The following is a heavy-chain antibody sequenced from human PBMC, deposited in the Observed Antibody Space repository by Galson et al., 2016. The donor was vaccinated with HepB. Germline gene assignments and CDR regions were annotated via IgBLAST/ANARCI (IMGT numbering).Heavy chain of an antibody. CDR1: GYAFTSYG. V-gene: IGHV1-18*04. J-gene: IGHJ4*02. CDR3: VRHTGDDYFDY. CDR2: ISAYNDHT. Sequence: SVKVSCKASGYAFTSYGISWVRQAPGQGLEWMGWISAYNDHTIYAQRFQGRVTMSTDTSTTTAYLDLRSLRPDDTAVYYCVRHTGDDYFDYWGQGTLVTVSS. D-gene: IGHD4-17*01.